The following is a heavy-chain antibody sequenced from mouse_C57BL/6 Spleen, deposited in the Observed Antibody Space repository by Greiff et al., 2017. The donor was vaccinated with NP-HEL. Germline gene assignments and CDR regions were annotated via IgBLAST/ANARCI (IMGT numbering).Heavy chain of an antibody. V-gene: IGHV1-55*01. D-gene: IGHD2-5*01. Sequence: VQLQQSGAELVKPGASVKMSCKASGYTFTSYWITWVKQRPGQGLEWIGDIYPGSGSTNYNEKFKSKATLTVDTSSSTAYMQLSSLTSEDSAVYYCASYYSNDYAMDYWGQGTSVTVSS. CDR1: GYTFTSYW. CDR2: IYPGSGST. CDR3: ASYYSNDYAMDY. J-gene: IGHJ4*01.